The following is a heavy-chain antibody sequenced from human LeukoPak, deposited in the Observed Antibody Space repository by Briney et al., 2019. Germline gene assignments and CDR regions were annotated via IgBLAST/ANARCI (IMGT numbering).Heavy chain of an antibody. D-gene: IGHD6-13*01. J-gene: IGHJ5*02. V-gene: IGHV4-34*01. CDR3: ARGRFRGSSNPRWFDP. CDR1: GGSFSGYY. Sequence: SETLSLTCAVYGGSFSGYYWSWVRQPPGKGLEWIGEINHSGSTNYNPSLKSRVTISVDTSKNQFSLKLSSVTAADTAVYYCARGRFRGSSNPRWFDPWGQGTLVTVSS. CDR2: INHSGST.